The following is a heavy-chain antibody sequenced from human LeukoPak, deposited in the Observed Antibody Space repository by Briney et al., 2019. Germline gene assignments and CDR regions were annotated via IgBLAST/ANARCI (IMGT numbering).Heavy chain of an antibody. CDR3: AKGGKWDVTPFDY. J-gene: IGHJ4*02. CDR2: ISGGSGST. V-gene: IGHV3-23*01. D-gene: IGHD1-26*01. Sequence: GGSLRLSCAASGFTFSSYAMSWVRQAPGKGLEWVSTISGGSGSTYYADSVKGRFTISRDNSKNTLYLQVNSLRAEDTAVYYCAKGGKWDVTPFDYWGQGTLVTVSS. CDR1: GFTFSSYA.